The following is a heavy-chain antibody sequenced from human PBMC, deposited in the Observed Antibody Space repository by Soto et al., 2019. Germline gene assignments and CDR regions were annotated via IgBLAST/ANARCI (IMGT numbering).Heavy chain of an antibody. CDR3: GRDPGSSSPSYNWSDP. Sequence: QVQLVQSGAEVKQPGSSVKVSCKASGGTFSSYAISWVRQAPGQGLEWMGGIIPIFGTANYAQKFQGRVTITADESTSTAYMELSSLRSEDTAVYYCGRDPGSSSPSYNWSDPWAQGPLVTVSS. V-gene: IGHV1-69*01. D-gene: IGHD6-6*01. CDR1: GGTFSSYA. CDR2: IIPIFGTA. J-gene: IGHJ5*02.